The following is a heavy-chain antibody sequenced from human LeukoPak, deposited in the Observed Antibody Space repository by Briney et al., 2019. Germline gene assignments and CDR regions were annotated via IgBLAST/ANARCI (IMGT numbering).Heavy chain of an antibody. CDR2: IYYSGST. CDR1: GGSISSGDYY. CDR3: AREVEYSSGWYKTVYFDY. V-gene: IGHV4-30-4*01. J-gene: IGHJ4*02. D-gene: IGHD6-19*01. Sequence: PSETLSLTCTVSGGSISSGDYYWSWIRQPPGKGLEWIGYIYYSGSTYYNPSLKSRVTISVDTSKNQFSLELSSVTAADTAVYYCAREVEYSSGWYKTVYFDYWGQGTLVTVSS.